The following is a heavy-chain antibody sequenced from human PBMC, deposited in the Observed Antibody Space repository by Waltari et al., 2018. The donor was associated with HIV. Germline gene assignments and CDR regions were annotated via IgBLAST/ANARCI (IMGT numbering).Heavy chain of an antibody. V-gene: IGHV3-33*01. Sequence: HVQLLESGGGVVQPGRSLRLSCAASGFPFSSYGMHWVRQAPGKGLEWVALIWYDGSHEYYVDSVKGRFTISRDNSRKTLDLQMNSLRVEDTAVYYCARDGQGPRGFDQWGQGTLVTVAS. CDR3: ARDGQGPRGFDQ. CDR2: IWYDGSHE. CDR1: GFPFSSYG. J-gene: IGHJ4*02. D-gene: IGHD3-10*01.